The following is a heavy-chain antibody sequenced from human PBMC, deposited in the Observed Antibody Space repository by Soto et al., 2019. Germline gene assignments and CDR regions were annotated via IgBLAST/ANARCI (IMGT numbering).Heavy chain of an antibody. CDR1: GGPISSGGYY. J-gene: IGHJ4*02. Sequence: QVQLQESGPGLVKPSQTLSLTCTVSGGPISSGGYYWSWIRQHPGKGLEWIGYIYYSGSTYYNPSLKSRVTISVDTSKNQFSLKLSSVTAADTAVYYCARGEDDYGYTPYYFDYWGQGTLVTVSS. D-gene: IGHD4-17*01. CDR2: IYYSGST. CDR3: ARGEDDYGYTPYYFDY. V-gene: IGHV4-31*03.